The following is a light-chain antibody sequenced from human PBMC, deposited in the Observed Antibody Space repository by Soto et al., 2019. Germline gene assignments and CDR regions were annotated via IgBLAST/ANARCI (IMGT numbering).Light chain of an antibody. V-gene: IGKV4-1*01. J-gene: IGKJ3*01. CDR1: QSVSCGSNNKYC. Sequence: DIVMTQSPASLAVSLGERATITCKSSQSVSCGSNNKYCIAWFKQKPGRPPKMLLYWASTRESGVNDRFSGSGSGTDFTLTLNSLPAEDVAVYYCQQSYDIPFTFGRGTKGELK. CDR2: WAS. CDR3: QQSYDIPFT.